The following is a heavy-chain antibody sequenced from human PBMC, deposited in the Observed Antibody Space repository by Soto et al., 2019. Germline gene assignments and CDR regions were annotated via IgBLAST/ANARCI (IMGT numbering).Heavy chain of an antibody. CDR2: TYTSGST. CDR3: AGDRETGWFDP. Sequence: SATLSLTCPVSGGSISSYYWSWIRQPAGKGLEWIGRTYTSGSTNYNPSLKSRVTMSVDTSKNQFSLKLSSVTAADTAVYYCAGDRETGWFDPWGQGTLVTVSS. V-gene: IGHV4-4*07. J-gene: IGHJ5*02. CDR1: GGSISSYY.